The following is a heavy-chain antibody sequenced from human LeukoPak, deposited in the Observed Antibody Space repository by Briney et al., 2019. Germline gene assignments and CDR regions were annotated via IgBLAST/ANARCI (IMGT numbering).Heavy chain of an antibody. V-gene: IGHV1-46*01. CDR2: INPSGGTT. CDR3: ASLATIGSDSFDI. J-gene: IGHJ3*02. CDR1: GYSFTTFY. Sequence: ASVKVSCKASGYSFTTFYMHWVRQAPGQGLEWIGIINPSGGTTSQAQKFQGRVTMTRDTSTSTVYMELSSLRSEDTAVYYCASLATIGSDSFDIWGQGTMVTVSS. D-gene: IGHD2-2*03.